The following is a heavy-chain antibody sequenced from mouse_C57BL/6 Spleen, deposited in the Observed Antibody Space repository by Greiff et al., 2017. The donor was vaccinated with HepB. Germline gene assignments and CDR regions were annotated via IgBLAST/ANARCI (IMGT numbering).Heavy chain of an antibody. D-gene: IGHD2-3*01. CDR1: GYTFTDYH. J-gene: IGHJ3*01. V-gene: IGHV1-18*01. CDR3: ARRDYDGYYRGFAY. CDR2: INPNNGGT. Sequence: EVQLQQSGPALVKPGASVKIPCKASGYTFTDYHMDWVKQSHGKSLEWIGDINPNNGGTIYNQKFKGQATLTVDKSYSTAYMELRSRTSEDTAVYYCARRDYDGYYRGFAYWGQGTLVTVSA.